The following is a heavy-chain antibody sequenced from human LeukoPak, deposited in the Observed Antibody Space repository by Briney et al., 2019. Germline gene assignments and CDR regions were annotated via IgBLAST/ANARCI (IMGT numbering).Heavy chain of an antibody. CDR3: ARGVTMIVVVIHDCYFDL. D-gene: IGHD3-22*01. V-gene: IGHV4-39*01. CDR2: IYYTRST. Sequence: SETLSLTCTVSGGSISSSSYYWGWIRQPPGKGLEWIGSIYYTRSTYYNPSLKSRVTISVDTSKNQFSLELTSVTAADTAVYYCARGVTMIVVVIHDCYFDLWGRGTLVTVSS. CDR1: GGSISSSSYY. J-gene: IGHJ2*01.